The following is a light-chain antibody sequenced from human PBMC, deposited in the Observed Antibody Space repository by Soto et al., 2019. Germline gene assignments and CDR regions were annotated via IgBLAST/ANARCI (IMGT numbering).Light chain of an antibody. Sequence: EIVMTQSPATLSVSPGERATLSCRASQSLSGQLAWYQQKPGQAPRLLIYDASNRATGIPARFSGSGSGTDFTLTISRLEPEDFAVYYCQQYGSSPPITFGQGTRLEIK. CDR2: DAS. J-gene: IGKJ5*01. CDR1: QSLSGQ. V-gene: IGKV3-20*01. CDR3: QQYGSSPPIT.